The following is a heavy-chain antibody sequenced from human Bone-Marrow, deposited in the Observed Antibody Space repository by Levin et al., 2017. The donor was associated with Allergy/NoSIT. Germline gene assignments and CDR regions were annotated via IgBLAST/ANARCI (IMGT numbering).Heavy chain of an antibody. J-gene: IGHJ6*03. CDR3: ARRSGFGEFGLNSYHYYLDV. CDR2: IYNDGNT. Sequence: NPSETLSLTCTVSGDSIRRGDYFWTWIRQPPGKGLGWIGYIYNDGNTYHNPSLQSRVTISVDKSKNQFSLKLRSVTAADTAVYYCARRSGFGEFGLNSYHYYLDVWGTGTTVTVSS. CDR1: GDSIRRGDYF. V-gene: IGHV4-30-4*01. D-gene: IGHD3-16*01.